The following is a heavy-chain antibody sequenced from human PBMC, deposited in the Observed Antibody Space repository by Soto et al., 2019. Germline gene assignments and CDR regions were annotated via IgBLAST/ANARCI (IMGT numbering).Heavy chain of an antibody. Sequence: WSLRLSXAASGVTLSSFVMNWVRQTTGKGLEWVSTVSPGGDVSHYTDSVKGRFTISRDNSRRTLHLQMDSLRAEDAAVYFRVRRAITATTNWGAFDVWGQGTVVTVSS. CDR3: VRRAITATTNWGAFDV. CDR2: VSPGGDVS. D-gene: IGHD1-20*01. V-gene: IGHV3-23*01. J-gene: IGHJ3*01. CDR1: GVTLSSFV.